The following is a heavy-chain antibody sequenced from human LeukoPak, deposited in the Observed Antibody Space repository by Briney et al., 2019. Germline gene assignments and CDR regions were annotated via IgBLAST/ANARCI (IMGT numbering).Heavy chain of an antibody. J-gene: IGHJ4*02. Sequence: PGRSLRLSCAASGFTFSSYGMHWVRRGPGKGLEWVAVISYDGSNKYYADSVKGRFTISRDNSKNTLYVQMNSLRGEDTAVYYCARAGIAVDYRGFDYWGQGTLVTVSS. CDR1: GFTFSSYG. CDR3: ARAGIAVDYRGFDY. V-gene: IGHV3-30*03. D-gene: IGHD6-19*01. CDR2: ISYDGSNK.